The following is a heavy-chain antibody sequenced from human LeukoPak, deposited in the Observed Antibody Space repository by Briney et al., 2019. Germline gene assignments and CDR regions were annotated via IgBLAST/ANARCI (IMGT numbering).Heavy chain of an antibody. D-gene: IGHD2-21*02. J-gene: IGHJ6*02. V-gene: IGHV1-18*01. Sequence: ASVKVSCKASGYLFNSYTISWVRQAPGQGLEWMGWISPNNGDTNYAQKLQGRVTMTTDTSTSTAYMELRSLRSDDTAVYYCARSHCSGGCYSRYYCMDVWGQGTTVTVSS. CDR3: ARSHCSGGCYSRYYCMDV. CDR1: GYLFNSYT. CDR2: ISPNNGDT.